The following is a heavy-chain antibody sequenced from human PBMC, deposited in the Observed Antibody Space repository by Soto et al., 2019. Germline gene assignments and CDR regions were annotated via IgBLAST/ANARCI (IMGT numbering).Heavy chain of an antibody. CDR2: ISSSSSYI. CDR3: ARGLLYTSGWYDF. D-gene: IGHD6-19*01. V-gene: IGHV3-21*06. Sequence: EVQLVDSGGGLVQPGGSLRLSCAASGFTFSAYTMNWVRQAPGKGLEWVSSISSSSSYIYYADLVRGRFTISRDNAKNSLYLQMNSPRADDTGVYYCARGLLYTSGWYDFWGQGSLVTVSS. J-gene: IGHJ5*01. CDR1: GFTFSAYT.